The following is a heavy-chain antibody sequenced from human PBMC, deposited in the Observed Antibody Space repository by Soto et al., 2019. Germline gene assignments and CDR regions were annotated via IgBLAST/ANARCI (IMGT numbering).Heavy chain of an antibody. D-gene: IGHD6-13*01. Sequence: SETLSLTFTVSGGSISSYYWSWIRQPPGKGLEWIGYIYYSGSTNYNPSLKSRVTISVDTSKNQFSLKLSSVTAADTAVYYCASARTSGIAAAGNQYYYYYGMDVWGQGTTVPVS. J-gene: IGHJ6*02. V-gene: IGHV4-59*01. CDR3: ASARTSGIAAAGNQYYYYYGMDV. CDR1: GGSISSYY. CDR2: IYYSGST.